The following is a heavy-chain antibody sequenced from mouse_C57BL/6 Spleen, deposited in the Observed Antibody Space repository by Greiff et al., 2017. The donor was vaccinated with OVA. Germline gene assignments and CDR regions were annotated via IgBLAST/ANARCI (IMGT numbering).Heavy chain of an antibody. CDR3: ARDNRDWYFDV. CDR1: GFTFSSYA. D-gene: IGHD6-1*01. CDR2: ISDGGSYT. V-gene: IGHV5-4*01. Sequence: EVMLVESGGGLVKPGGSLKLSCAASGFTFSSYAMSWVRQTPEKRLEWVATISDGGSYTYYPDNVKGRFTISRDNAKNNLYLQMSHLKSEDTAMYYCARDNRDWYFDVWGTGTTVTVSS. J-gene: IGHJ1*03.